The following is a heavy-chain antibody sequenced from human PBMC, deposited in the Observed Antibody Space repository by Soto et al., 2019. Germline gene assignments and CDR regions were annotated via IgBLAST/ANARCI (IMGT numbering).Heavy chain of an antibody. V-gene: IGHV3-48*01. J-gene: IGHJ6*03. CDR2: ISSSSSTI. CDR1: GCTFSSYS. CDR3: ARDGIVVVVAATSRGYMDV. D-gene: IGHD2-15*01. Sequence: GRSLRLSCAASGCTFSSYSLNWVRQAPGKGLEWVSYISSSSSTIYYADSVKGRFTISRDNAKNSLYLQMNSLRAEDTAVYYCARDGIVVVVAATSRGYMDVWGKGT.